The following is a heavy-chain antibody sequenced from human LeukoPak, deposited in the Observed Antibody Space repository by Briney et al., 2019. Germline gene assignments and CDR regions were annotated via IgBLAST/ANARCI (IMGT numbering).Heavy chain of an antibody. V-gene: IGHV3-23*01. D-gene: IGHD5-12*01. CDR2: ISGSGDTT. J-gene: IGHJ6*03. CDR3: AKCIVATNYYYYYMDV. Sequence: PGGSLRLSCAASGFTLSGYAVTWVRQAPGKGLEWVSTISGSGDTTYYADSVKGRLTISRDNSKNTLYLQMNSLRAEDTAVYYCAKCIVATNYYYYYMDVWGKGTTVTVSS. CDR1: GFTLSGYA.